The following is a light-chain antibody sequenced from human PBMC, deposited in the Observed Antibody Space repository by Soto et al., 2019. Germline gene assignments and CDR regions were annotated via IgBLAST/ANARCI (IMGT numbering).Light chain of an antibody. CDR1: QSVTGSY. CDR2: GAS. CDR3: QQYDDWLRLT. Sequence: EIVLTQSPGTLSLSPGGRATLSCRSSQSVTGSYLAWYQQKPGQAPRLLIFGASYRATGIPARFSGSGSGTEFNLTISSLQSEDFAVYFCQQYDDWLRLTFGGGTKVDIK. J-gene: IGKJ4*01. V-gene: IGKV3D-15*01.